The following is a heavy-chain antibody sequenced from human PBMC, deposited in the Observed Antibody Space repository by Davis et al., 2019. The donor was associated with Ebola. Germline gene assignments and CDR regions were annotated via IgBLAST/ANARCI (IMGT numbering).Heavy chain of an antibody. V-gene: IGHV1-3*01. CDR3: ASPGTSCYAAYCGMDV. CDR2: INAGNGNT. D-gene: IGHD2-2*01. CDR1: GYTFPTYA. Sequence: ASVKVSCKASGYTFPTYAMHWVRQAPGQRLEWMGWINAGNGNTKYSQKFQGRVTITRDTSASTAYMELSSLRSEDTAVYYCASPGTSCYAAYCGMDVWGQGTTVTVSS. J-gene: IGHJ6*02.